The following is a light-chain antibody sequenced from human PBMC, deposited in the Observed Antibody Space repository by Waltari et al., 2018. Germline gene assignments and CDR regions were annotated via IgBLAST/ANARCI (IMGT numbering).Light chain of an antibody. CDR1: SSDVGGYNY. CDR3: SSYAGNNNLV. V-gene: IGLV2-8*01. J-gene: IGLJ2*01. Sequence: QSALTQPPSASGSPGQSVTISCTGTSSDVGGYNYVSWYQLHPGKAPNLMFYEISHRPSGVPDRFSGSKSGNTASLTVSGLQAEDEADYSGSSYAGNNNLVFGGGTKLTVL. CDR2: EIS.